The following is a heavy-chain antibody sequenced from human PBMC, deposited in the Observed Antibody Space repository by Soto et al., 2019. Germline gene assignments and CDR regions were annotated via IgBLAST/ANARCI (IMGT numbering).Heavy chain of an antibody. J-gene: IGHJ4*02. D-gene: IGHD2-21*02. CDR1: GGTFTNDA. Sequence: QVHLVQSGAEVKKSGSSVRVSCTASGGTFTNDAISWVRQAPGQGLEWLGRIIPFFGTPDYSQSFQGRLTITADESTGTAYMDLRSLRFDDTAVYYCAREVVTETTLGYFDFWGQGTLVTVSS. CDR3: AREVVTETTLGYFDF. V-gene: IGHV1-69*01. CDR2: IIPFFGTP.